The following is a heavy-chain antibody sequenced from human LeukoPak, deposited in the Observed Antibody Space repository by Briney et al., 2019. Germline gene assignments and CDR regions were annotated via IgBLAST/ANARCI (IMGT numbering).Heavy chain of an antibody. CDR1: GDSLSTNSVA. J-gene: IGHJ6*04. CDR3: ARNYGSGGAADDYGMDV. D-gene: IGHD3-10*01. V-gene: IGHV6-1*01. CDR2: TYYRSKWYN. Sequence: SQTLSLTSAISGDSLSTNSVASNWVRQSPPRGLEWLGRTYYRSKWYNDTAVSVECLITINPDTSKNQFSLQVNSVTPEGTAVYYCARNYGSGGAADDYGMDVWGEGTTVTVSS.